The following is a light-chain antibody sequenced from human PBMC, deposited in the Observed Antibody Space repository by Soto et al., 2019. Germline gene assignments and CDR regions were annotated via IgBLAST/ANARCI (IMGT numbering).Light chain of an antibody. CDR2: GAS. V-gene: IGKV3-20*01. CDR1: QSVSSSY. CDR3: QQYDSSPVT. J-gene: IGKJ2*01. Sequence: ENVLTQSPGTLSLSAGERATLSCRASQSVSSSYLTWYQQKPGQATRLLIYGASSRATDIPDRFSGSGSGTDFTLTISRLEPEDFAVYYCQQYDSSPVTFGQGTKLEIK.